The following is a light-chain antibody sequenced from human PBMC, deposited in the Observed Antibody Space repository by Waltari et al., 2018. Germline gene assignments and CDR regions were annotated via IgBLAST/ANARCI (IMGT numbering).Light chain of an antibody. Sequence: QSALTQPASVSGSPGQSITISCTGTSSDVGGYNYVSWYQQHPGKAPKLIIYDVSKRPSGVSNRFSGSSSGNTASLTISGLQTEDEADYYCISYTSSSTWVFGGGTKLTVL. V-gene: IGLV2-14*03. CDR2: DVS. CDR3: ISYTSSSTWV. CDR1: SSDVGGYNY. J-gene: IGLJ3*02.